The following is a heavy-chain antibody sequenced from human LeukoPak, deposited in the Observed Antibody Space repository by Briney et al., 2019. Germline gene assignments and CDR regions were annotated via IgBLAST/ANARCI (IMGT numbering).Heavy chain of an antibody. V-gene: IGHV3-33*01. J-gene: IGHJ4*02. D-gene: IGHD2-15*01. CDR3: ARDFAAYCSGGSCYSPYFDY. CDR2: IWYDGSNK. Sequence: GRSLRLSCAASGFTLSSYGMHWVRQAPGKGREWVAVIWYDGSNKYYADSVKGRFTISRGNSKSTLYLQMNSLRAEDTAVYYCARDFAAYCSGGSCYSPYFDYWGQGTLVTVSS. CDR1: GFTLSSYG.